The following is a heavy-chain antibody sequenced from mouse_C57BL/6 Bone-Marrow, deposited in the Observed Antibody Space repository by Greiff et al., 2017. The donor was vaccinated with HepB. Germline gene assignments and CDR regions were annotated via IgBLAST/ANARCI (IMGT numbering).Heavy chain of an antibody. V-gene: IGHV14-4*01. CDR2: IDPETGDT. D-gene: IGHD2-1*01. CDR1: GFNIKDDY. J-gene: IGHJ4*01. Sequence: DVKLQESGAELVRPGASVKLSCTASGFNIKDDYMHWVKQRPEQGLEWIGWIDPETGDTEYASKFQGKATITADTSSNTAYLQLSSLTSEDTAVYYCTSTLMDYWGQGTSVTVSS. CDR3: TSTLMDY.